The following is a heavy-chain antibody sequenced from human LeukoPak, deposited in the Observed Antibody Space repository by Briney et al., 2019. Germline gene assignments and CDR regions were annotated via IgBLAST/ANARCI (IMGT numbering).Heavy chain of an antibody. D-gene: IGHD3-10*01. V-gene: IGHV3-74*01. J-gene: IGHJ5*02. CDR3: ARMVRGAPWNWFDP. CDR2: INSDGSST. Sequence: GGSLRLSCAASGFTFSSYWMHWVRQAPGKGLVWVSRINSDGSSTSYADSVKGRFTISRDNAKNTLYLQMNSLRAEDTAVYYCARMVRGAPWNWFDPWGQGTLVTVSS. CDR1: GFTFSSYW.